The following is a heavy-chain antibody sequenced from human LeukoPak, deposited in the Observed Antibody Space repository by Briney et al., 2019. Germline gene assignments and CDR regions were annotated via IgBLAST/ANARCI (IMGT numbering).Heavy chain of an antibody. J-gene: IGHJ5*02. Sequence: SETLSLTCTVSGGSISSSYWSWIRQPAGKGLEWIGRIYTSGITNYNPSLKSRVTMSVDTSKKQFSLKLTSVTAADTAVYYCARDGSGSGWCWFDRWGQGTLVTVSS. CDR2: IYTSGIT. D-gene: IGHD6-19*01. CDR3: ARDGSGSGWCWFDR. V-gene: IGHV4-4*07. CDR1: GGSISSSY.